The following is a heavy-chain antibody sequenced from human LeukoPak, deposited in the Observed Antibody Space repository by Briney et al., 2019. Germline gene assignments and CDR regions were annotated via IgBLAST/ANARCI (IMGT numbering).Heavy chain of an antibody. D-gene: IGHD1-26*01. CDR1: GYSFTNYW. J-gene: IGHJ4*02. CDR2: IYPGDSDT. CDR3: ARHGVASGSSSDY. Sequence: GESLKISCQGSGYSFTNYWIAWVRQMPGKGLEWMGIIYPGDSDTRYSPSFQGQVTISADKSISTAYLQWSSLKASDTAMYYCARHGVASGSSSDYWGQGTLVTDSS. V-gene: IGHV5-51*01.